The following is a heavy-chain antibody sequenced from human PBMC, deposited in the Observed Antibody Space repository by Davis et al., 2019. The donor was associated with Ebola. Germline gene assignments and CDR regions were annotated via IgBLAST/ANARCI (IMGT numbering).Heavy chain of an antibody. CDR3: ARDHYYGSGSYYPFPYYYYGMDV. CDR1: GGSISSYY. Sequence: PSETLSLTCTVSGGSISSYYWSWIRQPAGKGLEWIGRIYTSGSTNYNPSLKSRVTMSVDTSKNQFSLKLSSVTAADTAVYYCARDHYYGSGSYYPFPYYYYGMDVWGQGTTVTVSS. D-gene: IGHD3-10*01. V-gene: IGHV4-4*07. CDR2: IYTSGST. J-gene: IGHJ6*02.